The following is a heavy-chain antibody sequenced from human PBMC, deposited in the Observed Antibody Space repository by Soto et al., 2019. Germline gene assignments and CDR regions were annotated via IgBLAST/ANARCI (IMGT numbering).Heavy chain of an antibody. Sequence: QVQLVQSGAEVKRPGSSLKVSCKTSGGTFSSYAISWVRQAPGQGLEWMGGIIPIFGTANYAQKFQGRVTITADESTSTAYMELSSLRSEDTAIYYCARVRGSGRNTANYYFYYVDVWGQGTTVTVSS. J-gene: IGHJ6*02. D-gene: IGHD3-10*01. CDR1: GGTFSSYA. V-gene: IGHV1-69*01. CDR3: ARVRGSGRNTANYYFYYVDV. CDR2: IIPIFGTA.